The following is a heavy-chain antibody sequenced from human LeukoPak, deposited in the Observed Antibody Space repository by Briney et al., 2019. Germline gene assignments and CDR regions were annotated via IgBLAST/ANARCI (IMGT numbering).Heavy chain of an antibody. Sequence: GGSLRLSCATSGFSFNNDWMDWVRQAPGKGLEWVANINQDGSENNCLDSVKGRFTISRDNAQNSLYLQMNGLRVEDTAVYCCTRRLDEWGQGTLVTVSS. CDR3: TRRLDE. D-gene: IGHD3-16*01. CDR1: GFSFNNDW. V-gene: IGHV3-7*01. CDR2: INQDGSEN. J-gene: IGHJ4*02.